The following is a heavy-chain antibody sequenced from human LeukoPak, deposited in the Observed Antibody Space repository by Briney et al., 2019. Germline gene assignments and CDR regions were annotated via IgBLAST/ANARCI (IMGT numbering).Heavy chain of an antibody. D-gene: IGHD4-23*01. CDR3: ARDGDSLNDYGGVFDY. CDR2: INSDGSST. J-gene: IGHJ4*02. CDR1: GFTFRSYW. V-gene: IGHV3-74*01. Sequence: GGSLRLSCAASGFTFRSYWMHWVRQAPGKGLVWVSRINSDGSSTSYADSVKGRFTISRDNSKTTLYLQMNSLRAEDTAVYYCARDGDSLNDYGGVFDYWGQGTLVTVSS.